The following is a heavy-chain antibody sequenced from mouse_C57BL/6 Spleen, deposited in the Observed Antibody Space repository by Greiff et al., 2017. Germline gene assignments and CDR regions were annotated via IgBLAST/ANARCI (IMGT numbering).Heavy chain of an antibody. CDR1: GYTFTDYY. V-gene: IGHV1-26*01. Sequence: VQLQQSGPELVKPGASVKISCKASGYTFTDYYMNWVKQSPGKSLEWIGDINPNNGGTSYNQKFKGKATLTVDKSSSTAYMELRSLTSEDSAVYYCARLRNYVDYWGQGTTLTVSS. CDR2: INPNNGGT. J-gene: IGHJ2*01. CDR3: ARLRNYVDY.